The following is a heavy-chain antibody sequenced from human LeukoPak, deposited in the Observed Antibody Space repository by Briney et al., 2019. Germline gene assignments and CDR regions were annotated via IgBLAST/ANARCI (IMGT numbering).Heavy chain of an antibody. CDR2: IYYSGST. CDR3: ARAGSGSFHSRQAFDI. Sequence: PSETLSLTCTVSGGSISSGGYYWSWIRQHPGKGLEWIGYIYYSGSTYYNPSLKSRVTISVDTSKNQFSLRLSSVTAADTDVYYCARAGSGSFHSRQAFDIWGQGTMVTVSS. D-gene: IGHD1-26*01. J-gene: IGHJ3*02. V-gene: IGHV4-31*03. CDR1: GGSISSGGYY.